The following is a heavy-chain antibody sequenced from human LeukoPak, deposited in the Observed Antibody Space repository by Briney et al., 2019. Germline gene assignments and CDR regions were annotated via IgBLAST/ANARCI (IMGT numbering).Heavy chain of an antibody. CDR1: AFTFSTYN. Sequence: GSSLILSYAASAFTFSTYNMNLVRPAPGKGLEWVSSITSSSSYTYYADTVKGRFTISRDKGKNSLYLQMNSLRAEETAIYYCARDPYNGGYGDSYYYYMDVWGKGTTVTISS. V-gene: IGHV3-21*06. CDR2: ITSSSSYT. J-gene: IGHJ6*03. CDR3: ARDPYNGGYGDSYYYYMDV. D-gene: IGHD1-26*01.